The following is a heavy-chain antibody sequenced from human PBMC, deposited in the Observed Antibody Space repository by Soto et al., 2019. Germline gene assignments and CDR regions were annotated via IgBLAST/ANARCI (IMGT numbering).Heavy chain of an antibody. V-gene: IGHV5-51*01. CDR2: IYPGDSDT. Sequence: GESLKISCKGSGYSFTSYWIGWVRQMPGKGLEWMGIIYPGDSDTRYSPSFQGQVTISADKSISTAYLQWSSLKASDTAMYYCASSSGSYNYYYGMDVWGQGTTVTVSS. CDR1: GYSFTSYW. D-gene: IGHD1-26*01. CDR3: ASSSGSYNYYYGMDV. J-gene: IGHJ6*02.